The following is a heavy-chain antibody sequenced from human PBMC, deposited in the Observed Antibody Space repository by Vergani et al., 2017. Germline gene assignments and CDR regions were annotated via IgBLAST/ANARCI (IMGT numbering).Heavy chain of an antibody. Sequence: QLQLQESGPGLVKPSATLSLTCSVSGASIRSSNYYWGWIRQPPGKGLEWIANIYYSGRTYYNPSLKSRVSISVDPSKNQFSLKLSSVTAADTAVYFCARHSTVEWLVKLGWIDPWGQGILVTVSS. CDR2: IYYSGRT. CDR3: ARHSTVEWLVKLGWIDP. V-gene: IGHV4-39*01. J-gene: IGHJ5*02. CDR1: GASIRSSNYY. D-gene: IGHD6-19*01.